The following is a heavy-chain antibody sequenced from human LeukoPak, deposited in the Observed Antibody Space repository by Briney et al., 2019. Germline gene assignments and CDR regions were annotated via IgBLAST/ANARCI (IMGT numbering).Heavy chain of an antibody. CDR3: GKRFDY. V-gene: IGHV4-59*01. Sequence: SETLSLTCAVYGGSFSDYYWSWIRQPPGKGLEWIGYIYYSGSTNYNPSLKSRVTISVDTSKNQFSLKLSSVTAADTAVYYCGKRFDYWGQGTLVTVSS. CDR2: IYYSGST. J-gene: IGHJ4*02. CDR1: GGSFSDYY.